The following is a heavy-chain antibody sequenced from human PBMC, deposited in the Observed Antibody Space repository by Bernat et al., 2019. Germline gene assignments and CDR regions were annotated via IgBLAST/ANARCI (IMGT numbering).Heavy chain of an antibody. Sequence: QVQLVESGGGVVQPGRSLRLSCAAPGFTFSSYGMHWVRQAPGKGLEWVAVISYDGSNKYYADSVKGRFTFSRDNSKNTLYLQMNSLRAEDTAVYYCAKDRRVTTCLDYWGQGTLVTVSS. CDR3: AKDRRVTTCLDY. V-gene: IGHV3-30*18. CDR1: GFTFSSYG. CDR2: ISYDGSNK. J-gene: IGHJ4*02. D-gene: IGHD4-17*01.